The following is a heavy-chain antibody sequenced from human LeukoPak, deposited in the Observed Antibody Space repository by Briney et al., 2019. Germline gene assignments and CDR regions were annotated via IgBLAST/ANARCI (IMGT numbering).Heavy chain of an antibody. CDR1: GGSSSSSNG. J-gene: IGHJ6*01. V-gene: IGHV4-4*02. CDR3: ASKEYYYYGMDV. Sequence: SETLSLTCAVSGGSSSSSNGWNWVRQPPGKGLEWIGEIDHSGRTNYNPSLKSRVTISVDKSKNQISLKLSSVTAADTAVNYCASKEYYYYGMDVWGQGTTVTVSS. CDR2: IDHSGRT.